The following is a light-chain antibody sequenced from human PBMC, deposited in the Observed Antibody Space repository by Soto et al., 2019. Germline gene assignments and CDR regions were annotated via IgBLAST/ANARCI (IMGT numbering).Light chain of an antibody. CDR1: QSVSSN. J-gene: IGKJ1*01. CDR3: QQYNNWPTWT. V-gene: IGKV3-15*01. CDR2: GAS. Sequence: IVLTQSPGTLSVSPGERATLSCRASQSVSSNLAWYQQKPGQAPRLLIYGASTRATGIPARFSGIGSGTGFTLTISSLQSEDFAVYYCQQYNNWPTWTFGQGTKVDIK.